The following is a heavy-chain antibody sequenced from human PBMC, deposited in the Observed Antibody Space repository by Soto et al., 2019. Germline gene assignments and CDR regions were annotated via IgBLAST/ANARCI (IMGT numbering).Heavy chain of an antibody. J-gene: IGHJ6*03. CDR1: GFTFSDYY. D-gene: IGHD2-2*01. CDR3: ARGGYCSSTGCYYYYYYKDI. CDR2: ISSSGSTI. V-gene: IGHV3-11*01. Sequence: QVQLVESGGGLVKPGGSLRLSCAASGFTFSDYYMSWIRQAPGKGLEWVSYISSSGSTIYYADSEKGRFTISRDNAKNSLYLQMNSLRAHDTAVYYCARGGYCSSTGCYYYYYYKDISGKGTTVTVSS.